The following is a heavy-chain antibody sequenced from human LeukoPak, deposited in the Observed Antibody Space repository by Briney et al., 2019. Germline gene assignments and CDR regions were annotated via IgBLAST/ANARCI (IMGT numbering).Heavy chain of an antibody. CDR2: ISSSSSYI. V-gene: IGHV3-21*01. J-gene: IGHJ6*02. Sequence: GGSLRLSCAASGFTFSSYSMNWVRQAPGKGLEWVSSISSSSSYIYYADSVKGRFTISRDNAKNSLYLQMNSLRAEDTAVYYCARELYDFWSGYYRNYGMDGWGQGTTVTVSS. CDR1: GFTFSSYS. D-gene: IGHD3-3*01. CDR3: ARELYDFWSGYYRNYGMDG.